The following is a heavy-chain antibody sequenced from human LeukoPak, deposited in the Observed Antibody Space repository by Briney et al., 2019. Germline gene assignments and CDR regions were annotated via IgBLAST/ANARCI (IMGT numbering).Heavy chain of an antibody. J-gene: IGHJ3*02. CDR1: GFTFSSYS. Sequence: PGGSLRLSCAASGFTFSSYSMNWVRQAPGKGLEWVSYISSSGSTIYYADSVKGRFTISRDSAKNSLYLQMNSLRAEDTVVYYCARVLKYYDFWSGYYRGGIAAFDIWGQGTMVTVSS. D-gene: IGHD3-3*01. CDR3: ARVLKYYDFWSGYYRGGIAAFDI. V-gene: IGHV3-48*04. CDR2: ISSSGSTI.